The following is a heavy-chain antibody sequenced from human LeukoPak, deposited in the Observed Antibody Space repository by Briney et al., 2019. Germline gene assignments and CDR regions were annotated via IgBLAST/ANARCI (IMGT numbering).Heavy chain of an antibody. J-gene: IGHJ4*02. CDR1: GFTFSDHY. Sequence: PGGSLRLSCAASGFTFSDHYMDWVRQAPGKGLEWVGRTRNKANSYTTEYAASVKGRFTISRDDSKNSLYLQMNSLKTEDTAVYYCARVENYYDSSGYFDYWGQGTLVTVSS. D-gene: IGHD3-22*01. CDR3: ARVENYYDSSGYFDY. CDR2: TRNKANSYTT. V-gene: IGHV3-72*01.